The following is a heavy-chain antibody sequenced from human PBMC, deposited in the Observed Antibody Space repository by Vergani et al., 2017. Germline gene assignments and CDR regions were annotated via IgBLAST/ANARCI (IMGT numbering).Heavy chain of an antibody. V-gene: IGHV1-46*01. CDR1: GYTFTNHH. J-gene: IGHJ5*02. CDR2: ITPGGST. D-gene: IGHD6-19*01. CDR3: ARAEQWQNWFDP. Sequence: VQLVQSGTEVKKPGASVKIACKTSGYTFTNHHLHWVRQAPGQGLEWMGIITPGGSTDYGPKFQGRATMTRDTSTRTVYMELSRLRSDDTAVYYCARAEQWQNWFDPWGQGTLVTVSS.